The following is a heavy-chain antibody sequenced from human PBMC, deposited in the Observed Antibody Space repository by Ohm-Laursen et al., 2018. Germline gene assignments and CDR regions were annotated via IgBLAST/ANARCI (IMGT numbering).Heavy chain of an antibody. J-gene: IGHJ5*02. Sequence: SDTLSLTCAVYGGSLSGYNWSWLRQPPGKGLEWIGEISHSGNTNYNPSLKSRVTISVDTSKNQFSLKLSSVTAADTAVYYCARPVGGPPYNWFDPWGQGTLVTVSS. D-gene: IGHD3-16*01. CDR1: GGSLSGYN. CDR2: ISHSGNT. V-gene: IGHV4-34*01. CDR3: ARPVGGPPYNWFDP.